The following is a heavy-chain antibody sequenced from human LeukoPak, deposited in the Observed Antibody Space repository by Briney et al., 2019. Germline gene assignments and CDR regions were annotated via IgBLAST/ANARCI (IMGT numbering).Heavy chain of an antibody. J-gene: IGHJ3*02. V-gene: IGHV3-23*01. CDR3: AKPVRRDDAFDI. CDR2: ISGSGGST. CDR1: GFTFSSYA. Sequence: GGSLRLSCAASGFTFSSYAMSWVRQAPGKGLEWVSAISGSGGSTYYADSVKGRFTISRDNSKNTLYLQMNSLRAEGTAVYYCAKPVRRDDAFDIWGQGTMVTVSS.